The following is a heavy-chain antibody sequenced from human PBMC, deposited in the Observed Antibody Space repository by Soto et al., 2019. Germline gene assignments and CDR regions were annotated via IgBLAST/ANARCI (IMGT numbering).Heavy chain of an antibody. D-gene: IGHD4-17*01. J-gene: IGHJ2*01. CDR2: ISSNNGNT. CDR3: ARDLGLRSSYWYFDL. CDR1: GYTFTSYG. Sequence: QVQLVQSGAEVKKPGASVKVSCKASGYTFTSYGISWVRQAPGQGLEWVGWISSNNGNTNYAQKFQGRVTMTTDTSTTTAYMELRSLRSDDTAVYYCARDLGLRSSYWYFDLWGRGTLVTVSS. V-gene: IGHV1-18*01.